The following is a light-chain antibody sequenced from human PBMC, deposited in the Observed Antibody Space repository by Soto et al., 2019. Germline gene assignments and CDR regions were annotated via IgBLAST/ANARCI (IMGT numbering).Light chain of an antibody. Sequence: EIVLTQSPATLSLSPGEGGTLSCRASESVTNYLAWYQQKPGQAPRLLIYDASHRATGVPARFSGSGSGTDFTLTISSLQPEDFATYYCQQSYSTPRTFGGGTKVDI. CDR2: DAS. V-gene: IGKV3-11*01. CDR3: QQSYSTPRT. J-gene: IGKJ4*01. CDR1: ESVTNY.